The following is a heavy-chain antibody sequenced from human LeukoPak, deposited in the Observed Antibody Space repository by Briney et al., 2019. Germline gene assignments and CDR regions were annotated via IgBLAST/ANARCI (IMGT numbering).Heavy chain of an antibody. V-gene: IGHV1-2*02. J-gene: IGHJ4*02. CDR2: INPNSGGT. Sequence: ASVKVSCKASGYTFTGYYMHWVRQAPGQGLEWMGWINPNSGGTNYAQKFQGRVTMTRDTSISTAYMELSRLRSDDTAVHYCARATVEMATICDYWGQGTLVTVSS. CDR1: GYTFTGYY. D-gene: IGHD5-12*01. CDR3: ARATVEMATICDY.